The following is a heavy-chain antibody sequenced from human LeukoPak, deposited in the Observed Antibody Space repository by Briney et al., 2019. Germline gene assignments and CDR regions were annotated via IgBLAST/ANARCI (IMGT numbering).Heavy chain of an antibody. J-gene: IGHJ5*02. CDR2: IYPGDSDT. D-gene: IGHD3-10*01. CDR1: GYSLTSYW. Sequence: GESLKIYCKGSGYSLTSYWIRWVRQMPGKGLEWMGIIYPGDSDTRYSPSFQGQVTISADKSISTAYLQWSSLKASDTAMYYCARTSYYYGSGSYYIGWFDPWGQGTLVTVSS. CDR3: ARTSYYYGSGSYYIGWFDP. V-gene: IGHV5-51*01.